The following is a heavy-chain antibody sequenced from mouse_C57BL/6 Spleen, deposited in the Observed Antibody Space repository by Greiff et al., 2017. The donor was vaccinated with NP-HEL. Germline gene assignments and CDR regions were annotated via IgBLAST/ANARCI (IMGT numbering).Heavy chain of an antibody. CDR2: IYPRSGNT. D-gene: IGHD2-4*01. V-gene: IGHV1-81*01. J-gene: IGHJ2*01. Sequence: VKLVESGAELARPGASVKLSCKASGYTFTSYGISWVKQRPGQGLEWIGEIYPRSGNTYYNEKFKGKATLTADKSSSTAYMELRSLTSEDSAVYFCARSIYYDYSDYWGQGTTLTVSS. CDR3: ARSIYYDYSDY. CDR1: GYTFTSYG.